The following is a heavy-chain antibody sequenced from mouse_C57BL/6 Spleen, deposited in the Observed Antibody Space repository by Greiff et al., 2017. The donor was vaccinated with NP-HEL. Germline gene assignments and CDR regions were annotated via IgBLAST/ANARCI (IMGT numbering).Heavy chain of an antibody. Sequence: EVQLQESGGGLVKPGGSLKLSCAASGFTFSDYGMHWVRQAPEKGLEWVAYISSGSSTIYYADTVKGRFTISRDSAKNTLFLQMTSLRSEDTAMYYCARSTGTRRFDYWGQGTTLTVSS. CDR3: ARSTGTRRFDY. CDR1: GFTFSDYG. V-gene: IGHV5-17*01. CDR2: ISSGSSTI. D-gene: IGHD4-1*02. J-gene: IGHJ2*01.